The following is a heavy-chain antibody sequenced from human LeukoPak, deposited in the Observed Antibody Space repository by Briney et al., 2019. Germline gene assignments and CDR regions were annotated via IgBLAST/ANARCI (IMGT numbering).Heavy chain of an antibody. V-gene: IGHV3-48*03. Sequence: GGSLRLSCAASGFTFSSYEMNWVRQAPGKGLEWGSYISSSGSTIYYADSVKGRFTISRDNAKNSLYLQMNSLRAEDTAVYYCARDGAYYDYVWGSYRYTGAFDIWGQGTMVTVSS. J-gene: IGHJ3*02. CDR3: ARDGAYYDYVWGSYRYTGAFDI. D-gene: IGHD3-16*02. CDR2: ISSSGSTI. CDR1: GFTFSSYE.